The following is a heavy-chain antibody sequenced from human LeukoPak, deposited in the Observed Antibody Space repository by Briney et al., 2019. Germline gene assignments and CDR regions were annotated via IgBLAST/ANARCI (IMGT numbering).Heavy chain of an antibody. V-gene: IGHV4-59*01. D-gene: IGHD3-22*01. CDR1: GGSISSYY. CDR3: ARHRVDYYDSSDYFSALFDY. J-gene: IGHJ4*02. CDR2: IYYSGST. Sequence: MASETLSLTCTVSGGSISSYYWSWIRQPPGKGLEWIGYIYYSGSTNYNPSLKSRVTISVDTSKNQFSLKLSSVTAADTAVYYCARHRVDYYDSSDYFSALFDYWGQGTLVTVSS.